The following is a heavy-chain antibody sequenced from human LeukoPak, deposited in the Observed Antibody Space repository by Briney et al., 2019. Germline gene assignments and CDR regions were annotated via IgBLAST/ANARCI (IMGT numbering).Heavy chain of an antibody. Sequence: ASVKVSCKASGYTFTYNDVNWVRQATEQGLEWMGWMSPGTANTGYAQKFQGRLAMTADTSINTAYMELSGLTSEDTAVYYCARGRAAADWGQGTLVTVSS. V-gene: IGHV1-8*01. J-gene: IGHJ4*02. D-gene: IGHD2-15*01. CDR3: ARGRAAAD. CDR1: GYTFTYND. CDR2: MSPGTANT.